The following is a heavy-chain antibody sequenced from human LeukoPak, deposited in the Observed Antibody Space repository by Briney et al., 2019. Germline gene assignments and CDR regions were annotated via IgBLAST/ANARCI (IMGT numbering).Heavy chain of an antibody. CDR1: GYTFTSYD. CDR3: AREGMVRGSIGY. Sequence: ASVKVSCKASGYTFTSYDINWVRQATGQGLEWMGWMNPNSGNTGYAQKFQGRVTMTRNTSISTAYMELSSLRSEDTAVYYCAREGMVRGSIGYWGQGTLVTVSS. J-gene: IGHJ4*02. D-gene: IGHD3-10*01. CDR2: MNPNSGNT. V-gene: IGHV1-8*01.